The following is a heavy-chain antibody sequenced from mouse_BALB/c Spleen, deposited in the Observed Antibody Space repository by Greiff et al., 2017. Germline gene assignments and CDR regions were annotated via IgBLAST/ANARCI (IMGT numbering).Heavy chain of an antibody. CDR1: GYTFTSYY. CDR2: IYPGNVNT. J-gene: IGHJ4*01. D-gene: IGHD2-14*01. CDR3: AREGYRYGRDYAMDY. Sequence: QVQLQQSGPELVKPGASVRISCKASGYTFTSYYIHWVKQRPGQGLEWIGWIYPGNVNTKYNEKFKGKATLTADKSSSTAYMQLSSLTSEDSAVYFCAREGYRYGRDYAMDYWGQGTSVTVSS. V-gene: IGHV1S56*01.